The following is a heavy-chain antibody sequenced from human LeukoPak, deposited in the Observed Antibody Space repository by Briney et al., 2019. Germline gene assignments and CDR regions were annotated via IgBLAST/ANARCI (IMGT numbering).Heavy chain of an antibody. D-gene: IGHD2-21*01. J-gene: IGHJ4*02. V-gene: IGHV3-7*01. CDR2: IKQDGSEK. CDR1: GFTFSSYS. Sequence: GGSLRLSCAASGFTFSSYSMSWVRQAPGKGLEWVANIKQDGSEKYYVDSVKGRFTISRDNAKNSLYLQMNSLRAEDTAVYYCASGKFRPDYWGQGTLVTVSS. CDR3: ASGKFRPDY.